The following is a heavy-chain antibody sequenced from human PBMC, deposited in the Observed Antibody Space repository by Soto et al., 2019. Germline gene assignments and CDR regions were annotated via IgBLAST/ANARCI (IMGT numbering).Heavy chain of an antibody. CDR2: ISSRSDI. CDR3: AKRAYGSGSYYKGPNWFDP. V-gene: IGHV3-21*04. Sequence: GSLRLSCVGSGFTFSTYSINWVRQAPGKGLEWVSSISSRSDIYYADSVKGRFTISRDNAKNSVSLQMNSLRAEDTAVYYCAKRAYGSGSYYKGPNWFDPWGQGTLVTVSS. J-gene: IGHJ5*02. CDR1: GFTFSTYS. D-gene: IGHD3-10*01.